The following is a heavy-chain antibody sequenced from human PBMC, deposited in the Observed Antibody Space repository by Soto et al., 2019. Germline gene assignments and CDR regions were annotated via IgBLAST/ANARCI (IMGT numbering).Heavy chain of an antibody. J-gene: IGHJ4*02. CDR1: GYSFAGYW. CDR2: IDPSDSQT. V-gene: IGHV5-10-1*01. Sequence: GESLKISCKGSGYSFAGYWITWVRQKPGKGLEWMGRIDPSDSQTYYSPSFRGHVTISVTKSIATVFLQWSSLRASDTAMYYCARQIYDSDTGPNFQYYFDSWGQGTPVTVSS. CDR3: ARQIYDSDTGPNFQYYFDS. D-gene: IGHD3-22*01.